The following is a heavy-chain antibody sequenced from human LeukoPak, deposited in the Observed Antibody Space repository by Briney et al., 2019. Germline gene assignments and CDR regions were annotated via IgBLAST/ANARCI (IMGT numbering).Heavy chain of an antibody. J-gene: IGHJ4*02. Sequence: ASVKVSCKVYGYTLTELSMHWVRQAPGKGLEWMGGFDPEDGETIYAQKFQGRVTMTEDTSTDTAYMELSSLRSEDTAVYYCATGREWLLYFDYWGQGTLVTVSS. D-gene: IGHD3-3*01. V-gene: IGHV1-24*01. CDR3: ATGREWLLYFDY. CDR1: GYTLTELS. CDR2: FDPEDGET.